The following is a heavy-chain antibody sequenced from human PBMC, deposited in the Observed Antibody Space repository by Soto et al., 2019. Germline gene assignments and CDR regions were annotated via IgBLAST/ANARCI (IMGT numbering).Heavy chain of an antibody. V-gene: IGHV3-30*18. CDR2: ISYDGSNK. CDR1: GFTFSSYG. D-gene: IGHD3-22*01. Sequence: GGSLRLSCAASGFTFSSYGMHWVRQAPGKGLEWVAVISYDGSNKYYADSVKGRFTISRDNSKNTLYLQMNSMRAEDTAVYYCAKGDYYDSSGTSDYWGQGTLVTVSS. CDR3: AKGDYYDSSGTSDY. J-gene: IGHJ4*02.